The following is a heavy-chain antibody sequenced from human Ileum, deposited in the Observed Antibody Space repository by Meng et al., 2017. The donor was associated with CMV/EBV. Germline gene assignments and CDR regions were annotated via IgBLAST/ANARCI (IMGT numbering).Heavy chain of an antibody. CDR3: AKTQIVATITGIDY. J-gene: IGHJ4*02. V-gene: IGHV3-30*02. D-gene: IGHD5-12*01. Sequence: GGSLRLSCAASGFTFSSYGMHWVRQAPGKGLEWVAFIRYDGSNKYYADSVKGRFTISRDNSKNTLYLQMNSLRAEDTAVYYCAKTQIVATITGIDYWGQGTLVTGAS. CDR2: IRYDGSNK. CDR1: GFTFSSYG.